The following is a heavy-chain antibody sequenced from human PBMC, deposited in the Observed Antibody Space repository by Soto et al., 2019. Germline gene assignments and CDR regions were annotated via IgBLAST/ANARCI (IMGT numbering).Heavy chain of an antibody. V-gene: IGHV3-30*18. D-gene: IGHD6-19*01. Sequence: PGGSLRLSCAASGFTFSSYGMHWVRQAPGKGLEWVAVISYDGSNKYYADSVKGRFTISRDNSKNTLYLQMNSLRAEDTAVYYCAKDHSGWNNVGDWLDPWGQGTLVT. CDR3: AKDHSGWNNVGDWLDP. J-gene: IGHJ5*02. CDR1: GFTFSSYG. CDR2: ISYDGSNK.